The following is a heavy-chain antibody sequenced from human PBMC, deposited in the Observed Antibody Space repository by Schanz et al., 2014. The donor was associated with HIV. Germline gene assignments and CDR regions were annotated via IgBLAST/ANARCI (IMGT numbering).Heavy chain of an antibody. V-gene: IGHV1-46*01. J-gene: IGHJ2*01. Sequence: QVQLVQSGAEVKKPGASVKVSCKASGYTFTSYYMHWVRQAPGQGLEWMGIINPSGGSTSYAQKFQGRVTMTRDTSTSTVYMELSSLRSEDTAVYYCASQYSNYDSSRRYHWYFDLWGRGTLVTVSS. CDR2: INPSGGST. D-gene: IGHD4-4*01. CDR1: GYTFTSYY. CDR3: ASQYSNYDSSRRYHWYFDL.